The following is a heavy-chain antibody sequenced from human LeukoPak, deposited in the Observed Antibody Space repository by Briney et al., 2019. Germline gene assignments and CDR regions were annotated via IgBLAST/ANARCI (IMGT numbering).Heavy chain of an antibody. CDR1: GRSISSSSYY. CDR3: ASPSIAVAGQDAFDI. Sequence: ASETLSLTCTVSGRSISSSSYYWGWIRQPPGKGLEWIGSIYYSGSTYYNPSLKSRVTISVDTSKNQFSLKLSSVTAADTAVYYCASPSIAVAGQDAFDIWGQGTMVTVSS. V-gene: IGHV4-39*01. D-gene: IGHD6-19*01. J-gene: IGHJ3*02. CDR2: IYYSGST.